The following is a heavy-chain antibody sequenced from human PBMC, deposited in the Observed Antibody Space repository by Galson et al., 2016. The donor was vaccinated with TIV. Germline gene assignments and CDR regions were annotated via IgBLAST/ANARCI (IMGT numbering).Heavy chain of an antibody. CDR2: INAFSGAT. Sequence: SVKVSCKASGYTFTVNYIHWVRQAPGQGLEWMGWINAFSGATNYAQKFQGRVTITRDTSLSTAYMELRSLRSDDTAVYYCAREAPGGHYPDTFDFWGQGTMVTVSS. D-gene: IGHD1-26*01. V-gene: IGHV1-2*02. CDR1: GYTFTVNY. CDR3: AREAPGGHYPDTFDF. J-gene: IGHJ3*01.